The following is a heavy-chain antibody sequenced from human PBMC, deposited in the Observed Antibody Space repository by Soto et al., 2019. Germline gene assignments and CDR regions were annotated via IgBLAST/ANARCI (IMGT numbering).Heavy chain of an antibody. CDR3: ARAKPYVAARPFWFDP. D-gene: IGHD6-6*01. CDR2: IIPIFGTA. V-gene: IGHV1-69*13. Sequence: SVKVSCKASGGTFSSYAISWVRQAPGQGLEWMGGIIPIFGTANYAQKFQGRVTITADESTSTGYMELSSLSYEDTAVYYCARAKPYVAARPFWFDPWGQGTLVTVSS. J-gene: IGHJ5*02. CDR1: GGTFSSYA.